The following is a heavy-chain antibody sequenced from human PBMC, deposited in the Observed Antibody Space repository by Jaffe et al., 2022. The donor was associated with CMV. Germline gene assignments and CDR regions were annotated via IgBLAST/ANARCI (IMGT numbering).Heavy chain of an antibody. CDR1: GDSINSYY. V-gene: IGHV4-59*01. D-gene: IGHD3-3*01. Sequence: QVQLQESGPGLVKSSETLSLTCAVSGDSINSYYWSWIRQPPGKGLEWIGFIYYTGSTNYNPSLKSRVTISIDTSKNQFSLKLNSVTAADTAVYYCARGRLGFLESDRAPGAFDFWGQGTMVTVSS. CDR3: ARGRLGFLESDRAPGAFDF. J-gene: IGHJ3*01. CDR2: IYYTGST.